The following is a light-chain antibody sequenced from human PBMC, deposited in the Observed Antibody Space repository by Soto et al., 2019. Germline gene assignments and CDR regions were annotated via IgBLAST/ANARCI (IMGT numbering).Light chain of an antibody. J-gene: IGLJ2*01. CDR1: RSNIGANT. V-gene: IGLV1-44*01. CDR3: QSYDPTLNVV. CDR2: RDH. Sequence: QSVLTQPPAASGTPGQRVTISCSGSRSNIGANTVNWYLHFPGTAPKLLIYRDHQRPSGVPDRFSGSKSGTSASLAITGLQAEDEADYYCQSYDPTLNVVFGGGTKLTVL.